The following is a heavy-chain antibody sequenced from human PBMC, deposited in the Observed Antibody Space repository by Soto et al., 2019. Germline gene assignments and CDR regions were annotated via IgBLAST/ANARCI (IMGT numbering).Heavy chain of an antibody. CDR3: AFLATSLDFDF. CDR2: IDPSNSYT. CDR1: GYRFTSYW. J-gene: IGHJ4*02. D-gene: IGHD3-3*02. V-gene: IGHV5-10-1*01. Sequence: PGESLKISCKGSGYRFTSYWISWVRQMPGKGLEWMGRIDPSNSYTHYSPSFHGHVTISADNSISTAYLQWSNLRASDTAIYYCAFLATSLDFDFWGQGTLVTVSS.